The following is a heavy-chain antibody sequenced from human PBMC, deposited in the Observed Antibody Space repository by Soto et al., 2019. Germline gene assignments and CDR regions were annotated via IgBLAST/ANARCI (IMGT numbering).Heavy chain of an antibody. CDR2: ISYDGSNK. J-gene: IGHJ6*02. CDR3: ARDNGPLATGYYYYGMDV. CDR1: GFTFSSYA. D-gene: IGHD1-26*01. V-gene: IGHV3-30-3*01. Sequence: QVQLVESGGGVVQPGRSLRLSCAASGFTFSSYAMHWVRQAPGKGLEWVAAISYDGSNKYYADSVKGRFTISRDNSKNTLYLQMNSLRAEDTAVYYCARDNGPLATGYYYYGMDVWGQGTTVTVSS.